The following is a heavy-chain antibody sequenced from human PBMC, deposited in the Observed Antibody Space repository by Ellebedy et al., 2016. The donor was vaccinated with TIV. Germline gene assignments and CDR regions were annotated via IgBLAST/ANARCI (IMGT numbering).Heavy chain of an antibody. CDR2: INAGDSET. Sequence: KVSCKGSGYSFTSYWIGWVRQMPGKGLEWMGIINAGDSETRYRPSFEGQVTISVDKSISTAYLQWSSLKASYSAMYYCARYISHWSLAYWGQGTLVTVAS. CDR1: GYSFTSYW. D-gene: IGHD6-19*01. CDR3: ARYISHWSLAY. J-gene: IGHJ4*02. V-gene: IGHV5-51*01.